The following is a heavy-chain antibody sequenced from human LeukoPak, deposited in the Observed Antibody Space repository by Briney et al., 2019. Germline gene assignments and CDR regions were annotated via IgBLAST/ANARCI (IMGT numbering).Heavy chain of an antibody. CDR2: INHSGST. D-gene: IGHD2-15*01. CDR3: ASNCCSGGSCHYPYGMDV. CDR1: GGSISSGSYY. V-gene: IGHV4-39*07. J-gene: IGHJ6*02. Sequence: PSETLSLTCTVSGGSISSGSYYWSWIRQPPGKGLEWIGEINHSGSTNYNPSLKSRVTISVDTSKNQFSLKLSSVTAADTAVYYCASNCCSGGSCHYPYGMDVWGQGTTVTVSS.